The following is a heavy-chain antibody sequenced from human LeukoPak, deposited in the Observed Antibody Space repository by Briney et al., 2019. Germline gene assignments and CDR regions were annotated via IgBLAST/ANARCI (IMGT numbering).Heavy chain of an antibody. D-gene: IGHD3-10*02. J-gene: IGHJ4*02. CDR3: AQVLPHFTMWHPH. CDR2: ISGSGGTT. CDR1: GFTFTTYG. V-gene: IGHV3-23*01. Sequence: GGSLRLSCAASGFTFTTYGMSWVRQAPGKGLEWVSAISGSGGTTYYADSVKGRFTISRDNSKDTLYLQMNSLRAEDTAVYYCAQVLPHFTMWHPHWGQGTLVTVSS.